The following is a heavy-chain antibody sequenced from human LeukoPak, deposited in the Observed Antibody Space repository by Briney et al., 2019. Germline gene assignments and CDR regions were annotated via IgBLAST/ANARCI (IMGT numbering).Heavy chain of an antibody. V-gene: IGHV3-15*01. CDR2: IKSKTDGGTT. CDR1: GFTFSSYW. Sequence: GSLRLSCAASGFTFSSYWMSWVRQAPGKGLEWVGRIKSKTDGGTTDYAAPVKGRFTISRDDSKNTLYLQMNSLKTEDTAVYYCTTDRAGYSTPGGMDVWGQGTTVTVSS. CDR3: TTDRAGYSTPGGMDV. D-gene: IGHD6-13*01. J-gene: IGHJ6*02.